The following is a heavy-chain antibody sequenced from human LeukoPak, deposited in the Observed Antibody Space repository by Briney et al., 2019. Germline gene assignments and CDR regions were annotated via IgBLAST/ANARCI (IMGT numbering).Heavy chain of an antibody. CDR1: RFTFSSSA. D-gene: IGHD3-22*01. J-gene: IGHJ4*02. V-gene: IGHV3-23*01. CDR3: AKSSYYDSSGFYREYYFDY. CDR2: ISASGGST. Sequence: GGSLRLSCAASRFTFSSSAMSWVRQVPGKGLEWVSGISASGGSTSYADSVRGRFTISRDNSKNTLYLQMNSLRAGDTAVYYCAKSSYYDSSGFYREYYFDYWGQGTLVPVSS.